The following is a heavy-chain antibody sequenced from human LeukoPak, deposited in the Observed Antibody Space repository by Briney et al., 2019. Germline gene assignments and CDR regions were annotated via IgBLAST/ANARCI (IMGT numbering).Heavy chain of an antibody. D-gene: IGHD2-8*01. CDR1: GFTFDDYG. CDR2: ISSSSSTI. J-gene: IGHJ6*02. CDR3: ARDRRLVSYYYGMDV. V-gene: IGHV3-48*02. Sequence: GGSLRLSCAASGFTFDDYGMSWVRQAPGKGLEWVSYISSSSSTIYYADSVKGRFTISRDNAKNSLYLQMNSLRDEDTAVYYCARDRRLVSYYYGMDVWGQGTTVTVSS.